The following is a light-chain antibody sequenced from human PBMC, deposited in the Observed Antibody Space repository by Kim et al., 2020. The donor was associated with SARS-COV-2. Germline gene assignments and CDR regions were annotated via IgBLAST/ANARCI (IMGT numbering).Light chain of an antibody. Sequence: VARGQTARITCGGNNIGSKNVHWYQQKPGQAPVLVIYRDSNRPSGIPERFSGSNSGNTATLTISRAQAGDEADYYCQVWDSSTAPVFGGGTQLTVL. CDR3: QVWDSSTAPV. CDR2: RDS. CDR1: NIGSKN. V-gene: IGLV3-9*01. J-gene: IGLJ2*01.